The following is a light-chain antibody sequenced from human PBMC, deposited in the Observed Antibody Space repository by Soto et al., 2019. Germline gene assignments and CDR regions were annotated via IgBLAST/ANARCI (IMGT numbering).Light chain of an antibody. CDR2: ENN. CDR3: GTWDTSLSAAGV. V-gene: IGLV1-51*02. J-gene: IGLJ1*01. Sequence: QSVLTQPPSVSAATGQKVTISCSGSSSNIGNNYVSWYQQLPGTAPKLLIYENNKRPSGIPDRFSGSKSGTSATLGITGLQAGDEADYYCGTWDTSLSAAGVFGPGTKLTVL. CDR1: SSNIGNNY.